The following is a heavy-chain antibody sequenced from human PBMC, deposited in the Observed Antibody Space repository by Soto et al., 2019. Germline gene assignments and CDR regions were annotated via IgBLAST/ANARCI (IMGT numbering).Heavy chain of an antibody. J-gene: IGHJ4*02. V-gene: IGHV1-69*13. D-gene: IGHD5-12*01. CDR2: IIPIFGTA. Sequence: GASVKVSCKASRGTFSSYAISWVRQAPGQGLEWMGGIIPIFGTANYAQKFQGRVTITADESTSTAYMELSSLRSEDTAVYYCARGPAWSGYDSVYFDYWGQGTLVTVSS. CDR3: ARGPAWSGYDSVYFDY. CDR1: RGTFSSYA.